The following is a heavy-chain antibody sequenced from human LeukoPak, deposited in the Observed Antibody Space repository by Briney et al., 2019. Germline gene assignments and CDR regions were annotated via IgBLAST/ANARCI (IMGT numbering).Heavy chain of an antibody. CDR1: GFTFSNYR. CDR3: VRSAFLTTEFYFDY. J-gene: IGHJ4*02. V-gene: IGHV3-21*01. Sequence: GGSLRLSCAASGFTFSNYRMNWVRQAPGKGLEWVSSISSSSSYINYADSVKGRFTISRDNAKNTLYLQMNSLRAEDTAVYYCVRSAFLTTEFYFDYWGQGTLVTVSS. D-gene: IGHD4-11*01. CDR2: ISSSSSYI.